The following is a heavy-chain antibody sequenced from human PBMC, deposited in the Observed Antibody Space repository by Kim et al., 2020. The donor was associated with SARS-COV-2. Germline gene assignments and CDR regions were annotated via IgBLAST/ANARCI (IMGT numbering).Heavy chain of an antibody. CDR2: IWYDGSNQ. Sequence: GGSLRLSCGASGFTFNNYGMHWVRQAPGKGLEWVAIIWYDGSNQYYADSVKGRFTISRDNSKNTLYLQMNSLTAEDTAFYYCVRDAGSEWLRGNNWFDPWGQGTLVTVSS. V-gene: IGHV3-33*01. J-gene: IGHJ5*02. CDR1: GFTFNNYG. D-gene: IGHD3-10*01. CDR3: VRDAGSEWLRGNNWFDP.